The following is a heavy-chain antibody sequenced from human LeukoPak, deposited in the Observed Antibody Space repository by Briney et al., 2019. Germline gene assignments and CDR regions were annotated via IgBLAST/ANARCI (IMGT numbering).Heavy chain of an antibody. D-gene: IGHD2-15*01. CDR2: INPNSGGT. J-gene: IGHJ4*02. CDR1: GYTFTGYY. CDR3: ARGGYVVVVAATYDY. V-gene: IGHV1-2*02. Sequence: ASVKVSCKASGYTFTGYYMHWVRQAPGQGLEWMGWINPNSGGTNYAQKFQGRVTMTRDTSISTAYMELSRLRSDDTAVYYRARGGYVVVVAATYDYWGQGTLVTVSS.